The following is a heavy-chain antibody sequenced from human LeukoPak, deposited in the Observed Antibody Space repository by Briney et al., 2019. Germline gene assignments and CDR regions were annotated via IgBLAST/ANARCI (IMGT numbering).Heavy chain of an antibody. CDR1: GFSLSTSGVG. Sequence: ESGPTLVKPTQTLTLTCTFSGFSLSTSGVGVGWIRQPPGKALGWLALIYWDDDKRYSPSLKSRLTITKDTSKNQVVLTMTNMDPVDTATYYCAHKTYYYDSSGYPFDYWGQGTLVTVSS. J-gene: IGHJ4*02. CDR3: AHKTYYYDSSGYPFDY. CDR2: IYWDDDK. D-gene: IGHD3-22*01. V-gene: IGHV2-5*02.